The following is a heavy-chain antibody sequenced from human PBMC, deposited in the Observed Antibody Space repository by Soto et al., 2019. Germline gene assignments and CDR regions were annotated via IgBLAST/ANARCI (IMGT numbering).Heavy chain of an antibody. D-gene: IGHD1-1*01. V-gene: IGHV5-51*01. J-gene: IGHJ4*02. CDR2: IYPSDSDT. CDR1: GYNFAGYW. CDR3: ARGGASTRTFDY. Sequence: GESLKISCKGSGYNFAGYWIAWVRQMPGKGLELMGIIYPSDSDTRYRPSFQGQVTISADKSISSAYLQWSSLRASDTAMYYCARGGASTRTFDYWGQGTPVTVSS.